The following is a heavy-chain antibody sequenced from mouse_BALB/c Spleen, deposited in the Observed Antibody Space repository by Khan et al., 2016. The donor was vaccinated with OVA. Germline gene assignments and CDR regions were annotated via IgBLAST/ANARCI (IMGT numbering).Heavy chain of an antibody. CDR2: ISYSGVT. CDR3: ARGDYYGYCFDY. CDR1: GYSITSGYV. V-gene: IGHV3-2*02. J-gene: IGHJ2*01. Sequence: VQLKESGPGLVKPSQSLSLTCTVSGYSITSGYVWNWIRSLPENKLEWMGYISYSGVTTYPPFLNSRISITRDTSKNQFFLQLNSVTTEDTATYYCARGDYYGYCFDYWGQGTTLTVSS. D-gene: IGHD1-1*01.